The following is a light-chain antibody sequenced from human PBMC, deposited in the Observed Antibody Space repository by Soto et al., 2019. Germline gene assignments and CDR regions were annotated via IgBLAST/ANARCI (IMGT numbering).Light chain of an antibody. V-gene: IGLV2-14*01. Sequence: QSALTQPASVSGSPGQSITISCTGTSSDVGGYNYVSWYQQHPGKAPKLMIYEVSNRPSGVPNRFSGSKSGNTASLTISGLQAEDEAEYYCSSYTSSSIDYVFGTGTKVTVL. CDR2: EVS. CDR1: SSDVGGYNY. J-gene: IGLJ1*01. CDR3: SSYTSSSIDYV.